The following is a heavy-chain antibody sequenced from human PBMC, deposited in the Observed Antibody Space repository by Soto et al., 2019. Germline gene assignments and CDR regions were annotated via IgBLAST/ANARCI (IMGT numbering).Heavy chain of an antibody. CDR1: GDSVSSNSAA. CDR3: ARSHLGLRYFVGAFDI. D-gene: IGHD3-9*01. CDR2: TYYRSKWYN. J-gene: IGHJ3*02. Sequence: SQTLSLTCAISGDSVSSNSAAWNWIRQSPSRGLEWLGRTYYRSKWYNDYAVSVKSRITINPDTSKNQFSLQLNSVTPEDTAVYYCARSHLGLRYFVGAFDIWGQGTMVTVSS. V-gene: IGHV6-1*01.